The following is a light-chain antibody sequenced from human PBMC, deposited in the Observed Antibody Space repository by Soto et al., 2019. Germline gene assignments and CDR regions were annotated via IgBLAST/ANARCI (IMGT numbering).Light chain of an antibody. J-gene: IGLJ3*02. CDR2: GNT. CDR1: SSNIGAIYD. Sequence: QSVLTQPPSVSGAPGQRVTICCTGSSSNIGAIYDVQWYQQLPGAAPKLLIYGNTNRPSGVPDRFSGSKSGTSASLAITGLQAEDEADYYCQSYDRSLSGSVFGGGTKLTVL. V-gene: IGLV1-40*01. CDR3: QSYDRSLSGSV.